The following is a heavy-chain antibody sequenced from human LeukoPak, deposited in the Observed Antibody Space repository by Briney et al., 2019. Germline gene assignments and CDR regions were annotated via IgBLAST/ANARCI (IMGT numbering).Heavy chain of an antibody. Sequence: ASVKVSCKASGGTFSSYAISWVRQAPGQGLEWMGGIIPIFGTANYAQKFQGRVTITADGSTSTAYMELSSLRSEDTAVYYCARQGELGAFDIWGQGTMVTVSS. D-gene: IGHD6-13*01. V-gene: IGHV1-69*13. CDR2: IIPIFGTA. J-gene: IGHJ3*02. CDR3: ARQGELGAFDI. CDR1: GGTFSSYA.